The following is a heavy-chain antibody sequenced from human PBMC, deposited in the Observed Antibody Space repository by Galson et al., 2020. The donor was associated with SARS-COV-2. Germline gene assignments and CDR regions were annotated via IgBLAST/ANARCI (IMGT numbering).Heavy chain of an antibody. V-gene: IGHV3-21*01. CDR1: GFTFSSYS. D-gene: IGHD3-9*01. J-gene: IGHJ6*03. CDR3: ARGPPLRYFDWLHKGDYYYYMDV. CDR2: ISSSSSYI. Sequence: GGSLRLSCAASGFTFSSYSMNWVRQAPGKGLEWVSSISSSSSYIYYADSVKGRFTISRDNAKNSLYLQMNSLRAEDTAVYYCARGPPLRYFDWLHKGDYYYYMDVWGKGTTVTISS.